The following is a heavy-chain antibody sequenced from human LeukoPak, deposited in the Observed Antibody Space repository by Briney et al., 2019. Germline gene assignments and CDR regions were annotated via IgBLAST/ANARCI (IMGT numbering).Heavy chain of an antibody. CDR3: AKVGAVSLES. Sequence: GGSLRLSCAASGFTFSSYAMSWVRQAPGKGLEWVSAISGSGGSTYYADSVKGRFTISRDNGKQSLFLQMNSLRPEDTAVYFCAKVGAVSLESWGQGTLVTVSS. CDR1: GFTFSSYA. CDR2: ISGSGGST. J-gene: IGHJ4*02. D-gene: IGHD6-19*01. V-gene: IGHV3-23*01.